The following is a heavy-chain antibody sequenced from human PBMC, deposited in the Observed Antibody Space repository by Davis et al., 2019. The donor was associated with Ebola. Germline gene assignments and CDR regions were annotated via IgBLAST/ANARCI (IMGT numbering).Heavy chain of an antibody. Sequence: GGSLRLSCAVSGVTFRNYVMSWVRQAPGKGLEWVAVIWYDGSNKYYADSVKGRFTTSRDNSKNTLYLQMNSLRAEDTAVYYCARDPDLTGTNDAFDIWGQGTVVTVSS. V-gene: IGHV3-33*08. CDR2: IWYDGSNK. CDR1: GVTFRNYV. CDR3: ARDPDLTGTNDAFDI. J-gene: IGHJ3*02. D-gene: IGHD1-14*01.